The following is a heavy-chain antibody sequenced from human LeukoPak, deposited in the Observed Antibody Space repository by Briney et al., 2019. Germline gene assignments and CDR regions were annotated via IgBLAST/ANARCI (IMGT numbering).Heavy chain of an antibody. CDR1: GYTFTGYY. CDR3: ARALPSWIQLWFDY. CDR2: INPNSGGT. J-gene: IGHJ4*02. V-gene: IGHV1-2*02. Sequence: ASVKVSCKASGYTFTGYYMHWVRQAPGQGLEWMGWINPNSGGTNFAQKFQGRVTVTRDTSISTTYMDLSSLRSDDTAVYYCARALPSWIQLWFDYWGQGTLVTVSS. D-gene: IGHD5-18*01.